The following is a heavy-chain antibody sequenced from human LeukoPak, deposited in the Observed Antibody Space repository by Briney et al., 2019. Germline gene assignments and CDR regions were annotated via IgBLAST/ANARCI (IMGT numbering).Heavy chain of an antibody. V-gene: IGHV1-69*13. Sequence: EASVKVSCKASGGTFSSYAISWVRQAPGQGLEWMGGIIPIFGTANYAQKFQGRVTITADESTSTAYIELRSLRSDDTAVYYCASTPCSSTSCYWYYFDYWGQGTLVTVSS. CDR3: ASTPCSSTSCYWYYFDY. D-gene: IGHD2-2*01. CDR2: IIPIFGTA. J-gene: IGHJ4*02. CDR1: GGTFSSYA.